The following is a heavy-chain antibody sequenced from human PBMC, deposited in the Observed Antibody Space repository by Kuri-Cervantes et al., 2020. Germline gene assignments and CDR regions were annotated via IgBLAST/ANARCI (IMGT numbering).Heavy chain of an antibody. CDR1: RYTFTGYY. CDR3: ARVRVGATTALVY. V-gene: IGHV1-18*04. Sequence: ASVKVSCKASRYTFTGYYMHWVRQAPGQGLEWMGWISAYNGNTNYARKLQGRVTMTTDTSTSTAYMELRSLRSDDTAVYYCARVRVGATTALVYWGQGTLVTVSS. D-gene: IGHD1-26*01. CDR2: ISAYNGNT. J-gene: IGHJ4*02.